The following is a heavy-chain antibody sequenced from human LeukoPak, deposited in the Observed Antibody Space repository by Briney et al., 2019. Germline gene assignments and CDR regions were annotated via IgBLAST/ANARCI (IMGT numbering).Heavy chain of an antibody. CDR1: GFTFSGYT. V-gene: IGHV3-23*01. CDR2: ISGSGGST. CDR3: AKDIAVAHDAFDI. Sequence: GGSLRLSCAASGFTFSGYTMNWVRQAPGKGPEWVSSISGSGGSTYYADSVKGRFTISRDNSKNTLYLQMNSLRAEDTAVYYCAKDIAVAHDAFDIWGQGTLVTVSS. J-gene: IGHJ3*02. D-gene: IGHD6-19*01.